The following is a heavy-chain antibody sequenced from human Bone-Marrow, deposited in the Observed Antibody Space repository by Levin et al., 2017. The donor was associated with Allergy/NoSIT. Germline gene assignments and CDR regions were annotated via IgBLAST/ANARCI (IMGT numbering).Heavy chain of an antibody. CDR3: ARDYGDYRFYFEY. CDR2: IYHTGST. J-gene: IGHJ4*02. V-gene: IGHV4-38-2*02. D-gene: IGHD4-17*01. Sequence: SETLSLTCAVSGFSISSGYYWGWIRQPPGKGLEWTGSIYHTGSTYYNPSLGSRVTISLDTSKNQFSLKLRSVTAADTAVYYCARDYGDYRFYFEYWGQGTLVTVSS. CDR1: GFSISSGYY.